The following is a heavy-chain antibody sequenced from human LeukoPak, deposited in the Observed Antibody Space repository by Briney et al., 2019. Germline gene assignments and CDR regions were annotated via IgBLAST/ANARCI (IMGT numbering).Heavy chain of an antibody. Sequence: PGRSLTLSCAATGFTFNHYAMHWVRQAPGKGLEWVAVIWSDATNRYYADSVKGRFTISRDDAGKTVYLQMSSLRPEDTGVYYCAKDAQRGFDYSNSLKYWGQGTPVTV. D-gene: IGHD4-11*01. V-gene: IGHV3-33*06. CDR1: GFTFNHYA. J-gene: IGHJ4*02. CDR3: AKDAQRGFDYSNSLKY. CDR2: IWSDATNR.